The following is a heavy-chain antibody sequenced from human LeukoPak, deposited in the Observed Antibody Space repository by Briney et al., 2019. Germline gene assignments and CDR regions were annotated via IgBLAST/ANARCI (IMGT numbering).Heavy chain of an antibody. Sequence: GGPLRLSCAASGFTFSSYAMHWVRQAPGKGLEWVAVISYDGSNKYYADSVKGRFTISRDNSKNTLYLQMNSLRAEDAAVYYCARVAGAWQWLVGHFDYWGQGTLVTVSS. J-gene: IGHJ4*02. CDR3: ARVAGAWQWLVGHFDY. CDR1: GFTFSSYA. CDR2: ISYDGSNK. D-gene: IGHD6-19*01. V-gene: IGHV3-30*04.